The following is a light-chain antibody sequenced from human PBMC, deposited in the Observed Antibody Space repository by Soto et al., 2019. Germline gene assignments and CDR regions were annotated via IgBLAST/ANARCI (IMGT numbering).Light chain of an antibody. CDR3: AAWDETLIDV. CDR1: SSNIGSNT. V-gene: IGLV1-44*01. CDR2: TDN. J-gene: IGLJ1*01. Sequence: QSVLTQPPSASGTPGQTVTISRSGSSSNIGSNTVSWYQQLPGAAPTLLISTDNERPSGVPDRFSGSKSGTSASLAISGLQSEDEADYYCAAWDETLIDVFATGTKVTVL.